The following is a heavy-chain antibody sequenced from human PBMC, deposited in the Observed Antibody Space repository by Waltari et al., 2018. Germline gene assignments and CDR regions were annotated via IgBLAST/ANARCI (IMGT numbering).Heavy chain of an antibody. CDR2: IYYSGST. Sequence: QVQLQESGPGLVKPSQTLSLTCTVSGGSISSGGSYWSWIRQHPGKGLEWIGYIYYSGSTYYNPSLKSRVTISVDTSKNQFSLKLSSVTAADTAVYYCASSATHYYDSSGYFDYWGQGTLVTVSS. V-gene: IGHV4-31*03. CDR3: ASSATHYYDSSGYFDY. CDR1: GGSISSGGSY. J-gene: IGHJ4*02. D-gene: IGHD3-22*01.